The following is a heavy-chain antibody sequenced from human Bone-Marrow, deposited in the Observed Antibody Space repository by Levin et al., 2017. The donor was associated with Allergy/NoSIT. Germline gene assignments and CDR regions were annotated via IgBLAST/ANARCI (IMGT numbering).Heavy chain of an antibody. Sequence: GESLKISCKASGYTFTSYGISWVRQAPGQGLEWMGWISAYNGNTNYAQKLQGRVTMTTDTSTSTAYMELRSLRSDDTAVYYCARAGDWGYCSSTSCYPEHWGQGTLVTVSS. V-gene: IGHV1-18*01. CDR1: GYTFTSYG. CDR2: ISAYNGNT. J-gene: IGHJ1*01. D-gene: IGHD2-2*01. CDR3: ARAGDWGYCSSTSCYPEH.